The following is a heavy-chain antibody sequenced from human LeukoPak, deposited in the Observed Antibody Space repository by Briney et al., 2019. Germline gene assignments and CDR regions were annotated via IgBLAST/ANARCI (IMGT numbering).Heavy chain of an antibody. J-gene: IGHJ4*02. D-gene: IGHD3-3*01. Sequence: ASVKVSCKASGYTFTSYDINWVRQATGQGLEWMGWMNPNSGNTGYAQKFQGRVTMTRNTSISTAYMELGSLRSEDTAVYYCARGRPTYYDFWSGYSYWGQGTLVTVSS. CDR2: MNPNSGNT. CDR3: ARGRPTYYDFWSGYSY. V-gene: IGHV1-8*01. CDR1: GYTFTSYD.